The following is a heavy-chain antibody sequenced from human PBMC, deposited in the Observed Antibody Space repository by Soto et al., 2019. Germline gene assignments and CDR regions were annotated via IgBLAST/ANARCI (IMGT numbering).Heavy chain of an antibody. D-gene: IGHD3-16*01. CDR3: ARVRGGGTDL. Sequence: GGSLRLSCAASGFTFSDYYMSWIRQAPGKGLGWVSYISSSGSTIYYADSVRGRFTSSRDNTKSSLYLQMNSLRDEDTAVYFCARVRGGGTDLLGPGTLVTVSS. V-gene: IGHV3-11*04. CDR1: GFTFSDYY. J-gene: IGHJ5*02. CDR2: ISSSGSTI.